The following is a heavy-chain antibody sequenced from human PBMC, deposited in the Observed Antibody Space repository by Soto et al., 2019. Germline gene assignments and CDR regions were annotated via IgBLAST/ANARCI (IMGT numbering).Heavy chain of an antibody. J-gene: IGHJ2*01. CDR3: ARGVVATTYWYFDL. D-gene: IGHD5-12*01. CDR1: GGSFSGYY. Sequence: QVQLQQWGAGLLKPSETLSLTCAVYGGSFSGYYWSWIRQPPGKGLEWIGEINHSGSTNYNPSLKSRVTISVDTSKNQFSLKLSSVTAADTAVYYCARGVVATTYWYFDLWGRGTLVTVSS. CDR2: INHSGST. V-gene: IGHV4-34*01.